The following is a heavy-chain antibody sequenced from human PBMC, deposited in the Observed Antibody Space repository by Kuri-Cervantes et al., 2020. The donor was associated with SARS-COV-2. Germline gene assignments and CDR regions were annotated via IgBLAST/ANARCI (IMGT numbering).Heavy chain of an antibody. CDR2: INHSGST. V-gene: IGHV4-34*01. CDR1: GGSFSGYY. Sequence: SETLSLTCAVYGGSFSGYYWSWIRQPPGKGLEWIGEINHSGSTNYNPSLKSRVTISVDTSKNQFSLKLSSVTAADTAVYYCARVTMDVWGQGTTVTVSS. CDR3: ARVTMDV. J-gene: IGHJ6*02.